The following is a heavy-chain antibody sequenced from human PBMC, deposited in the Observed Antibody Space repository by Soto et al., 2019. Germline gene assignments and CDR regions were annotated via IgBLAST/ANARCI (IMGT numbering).Heavy chain of an antibody. CDR1: GLTFRNFW. J-gene: IGHJ3*02. Sequence: EVQLVESGGGLVQPGGSLRLSCAASGLTFRNFWMHWVRQAPGKGLVWVSCINFHGSSTSYADSVKGRFTISRDNAKNAVSLQLNSLRDGDTSVNYCSGGGFGINSLEAVDIWGRATVATV. CDR2: INFHGSST. D-gene: IGHD3-16*01. CDR3: SGGGFGINSLEAVDI. V-gene: IGHV3-74*01.